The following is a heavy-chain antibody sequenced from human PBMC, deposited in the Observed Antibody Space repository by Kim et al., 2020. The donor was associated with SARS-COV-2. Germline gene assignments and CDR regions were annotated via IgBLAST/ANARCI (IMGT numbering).Heavy chain of an antibody. Sequence: SETLSLTCAVYGGSFSGYYWSWIRQPQGKGLEWIGEINHSGSTNYNPSLKSRVTISVDTSKNQFSLKLSSVTAADTAVYYCARGFVPAAMPRKRYNWFDPWGQGTLVTVSS. CDR2: INHSGST. J-gene: IGHJ5*02. D-gene: IGHD2-2*01. CDR3: ARGFVPAAMPRKRYNWFDP. V-gene: IGHV4-34*01. CDR1: GGSFSGYY.